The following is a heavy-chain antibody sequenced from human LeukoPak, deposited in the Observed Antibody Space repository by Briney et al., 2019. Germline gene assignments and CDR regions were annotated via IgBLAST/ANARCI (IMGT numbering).Heavy chain of an antibody. V-gene: IGHV4-39*01. Sequence: SETLSLTCTVSGNSFGDYYWGWIRQPPGKGLEWIGSISYSGSTYYNPSLKSRVTISIDTSKNQFSLKLSSVTAADTAVYYCARLWSTDCSGGSCPHQPNYWGQGTLVTVSS. CDR3: ARLWSTDCSGGSCPHQPNY. D-gene: IGHD2-15*01. J-gene: IGHJ4*02. CDR2: ISYSGST. CDR1: GNSFGDYY.